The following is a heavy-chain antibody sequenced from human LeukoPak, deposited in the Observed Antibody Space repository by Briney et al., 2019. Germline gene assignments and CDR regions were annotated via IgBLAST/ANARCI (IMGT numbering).Heavy chain of an antibody. J-gene: IGHJ4*02. V-gene: IGHV3-30-3*01. CDR3: ARDPLWFGELLKYYFDY. D-gene: IGHD3-10*01. Sequence: GGSLRLSCAASGFTFSSYAMHWVRQAPGKGLEWVTDISYDGSNKYYADSVKGRFTISRDNSKNTLYLQMNSLRAEDTAVYYCARDPLWFGELLKYYFDYWGQGTLVTVSS. CDR2: ISYDGSNK. CDR1: GFTFSSYA.